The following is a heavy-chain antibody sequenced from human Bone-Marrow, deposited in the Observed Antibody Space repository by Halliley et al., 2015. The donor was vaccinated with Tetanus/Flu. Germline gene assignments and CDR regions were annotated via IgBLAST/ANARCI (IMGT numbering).Heavy chain of an antibody. CDR3: ARSLWSCYYGGLSYFCGMDV. D-gene: IGHD3-3*01. CDR2: GNKE. J-gene: IGHJ6*02. Sequence: GNKEYYSDSVKGRFTISRDNSKSTMYLEMNSLRGEGTAVYYCARSLWSCYYGGLSYFCGMDVWGLGPTVTVSS. V-gene: IGHV3-30*03.